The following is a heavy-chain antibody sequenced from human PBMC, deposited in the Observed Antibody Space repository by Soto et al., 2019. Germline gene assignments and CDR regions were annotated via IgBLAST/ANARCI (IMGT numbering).Heavy chain of an antibody. J-gene: IGHJ4*02. D-gene: IGHD1-20*01. V-gene: IGHV1-2*02. CDR3: ARGATWYEH. CDR1: GYSFNLYY. Sequence: QVHMVQSGAEVRKPGASVKVSCRASGYSFNLYYMHWVRQAPGDGLEWMGWIDPNIGVTHYAQRFQGRVTMTRDTSISTVYMELSSLTSDDTAIYYCARGATWYEHWGQGTLVSV. CDR2: IDPNIGVT.